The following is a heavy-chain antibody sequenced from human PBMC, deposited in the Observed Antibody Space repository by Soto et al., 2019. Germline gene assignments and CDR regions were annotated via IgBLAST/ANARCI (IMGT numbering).Heavy chain of an antibody. V-gene: IGHV3-23*01. CDR2: ISGSGGST. CDR3: AKLPLLGSSSWYWYFDL. J-gene: IGHJ2*01. CDR1: GFTFSSYA. Sequence: GGSLRLSCAASGFTFSSYAMSWVRQAPGKGLEWVSAISGSGGSTYYADSVKGRFTISRDNSKNTLYLQMNSLRAEDTAVYYCAKLPLLGSSSWYWYFDLWGRGTLVTVSS. D-gene: IGHD6-13*01.